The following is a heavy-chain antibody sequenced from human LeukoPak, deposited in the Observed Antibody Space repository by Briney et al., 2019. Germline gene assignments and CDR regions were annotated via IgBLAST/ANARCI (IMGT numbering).Heavy chain of an antibody. D-gene: IGHD2-2*01. CDR3: ARHGWAQYQFDY. CDR2: IYYSGST. Sequence: PSETLSLTCAVYGGSFSGYYWSWIRQPPGKGLEWIGSIYYSGSTYYNPSLKSRVTISVDTSKNQFSLKLSSVTAADTAVYYCARHGWAQYQFDYWGQGTLVTVSS. V-gene: IGHV4-34*01. J-gene: IGHJ4*02. CDR1: GGSFSGYY.